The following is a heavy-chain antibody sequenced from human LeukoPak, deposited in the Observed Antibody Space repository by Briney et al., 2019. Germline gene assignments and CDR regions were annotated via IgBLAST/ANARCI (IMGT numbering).Heavy chain of an antibody. J-gene: IGHJ6*02. CDR2: LYTSGSP. CDR1: GGSINTYY. D-gene: IGHD3-10*01. CDR3: ARGGPVLTWLGDQYQHYYGMDV. V-gene: IGHV4-4*07. Sequence: TSETLSLTCAVSGGSINTYYWSWIRQPAGKGLEWVGRLYTSGSPNYNPSLKSRVTMSVDTSKNQFSLKLSSVTAADTAVYYCARGGPVLTWLGDQYQHYYGMDVWGQGTTVTVSS.